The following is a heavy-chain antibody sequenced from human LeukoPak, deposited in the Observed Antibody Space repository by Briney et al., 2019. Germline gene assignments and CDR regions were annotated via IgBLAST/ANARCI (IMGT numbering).Heavy chain of an antibody. CDR1: GGSISHYY. D-gene: IGHD1-26*01. V-gene: IGHV4-59*01. CDR3: ARGRVGAGYYGMDV. CDR2: IYYSGTT. Sequence: SETLSLTCTVSGGSISHYYWSWIRQPPGKGLEWIGYIYYSGTTNYNPSLKSRVTISVDTSKNLFSLNLSSVTTADTAVYYCARGRVGAGYYGMDVWAQGTTVTVSS. J-gene: IGHJ6*02.